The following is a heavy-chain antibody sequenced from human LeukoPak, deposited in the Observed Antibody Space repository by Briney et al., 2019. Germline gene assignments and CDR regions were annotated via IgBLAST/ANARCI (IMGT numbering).Heavy chain of an antibody. Sequence: PSETLSLTCTVSGGSISSYYWSWIRQPPGKGLEWIGYIYYSGSTNYNPSLKSRVTISVDTSKNQFSLKLSSVTAADTAVYYCASLYCSGGSCYNYYMDVWGKGTTVTVSS. D-gene: IGHD2-15*01. V-gene: IGHV4-59*08. CDR1: GGSISSYY. CDR3: ASLYCSGGSCYNYYMDV. J-gene: IGHJ6*03. CDR2: IYYSGST.